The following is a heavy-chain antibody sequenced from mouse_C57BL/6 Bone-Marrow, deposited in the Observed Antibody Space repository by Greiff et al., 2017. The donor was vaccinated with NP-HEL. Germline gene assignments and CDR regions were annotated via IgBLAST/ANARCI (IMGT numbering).Heavy chain of an antibody. V-gene: IGHV1-42*01. Sequence: EVQLQQSGPELVQPGASVKISCTASGYSFTGYYMNWVKQSPEKSLEWIGEINPSTGGPTYNQNFTAKATLTVDKSSSTAYMQLKSLTSEDSSVYYWASWSFIPWFAYWGQGTLVTVSA. CDR1: GYSFTGYY. J-gene: IGHJ3*01. CDR2: INPSTGGP. D-gene: IGHD1-2*01. CDR3: ASWSFIPWFAY.